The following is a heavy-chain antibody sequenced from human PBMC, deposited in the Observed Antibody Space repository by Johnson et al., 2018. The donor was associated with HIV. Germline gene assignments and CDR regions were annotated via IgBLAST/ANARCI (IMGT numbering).Heavy chain of an antibody. D-gene: IGHD6-13*01. J-gene: IGHJ3*02. Sequence: HVQLVESGGGVVQPGRSLRLSCAASGFTFSSYAMHWVRQAPGKGLEWVAVIWYDGSNKYYADSVKGRFTISRDNSKNTLYLQMNSLRAEDTAVYYCARGQQLVLGAFDIWGQGTMVTVSS. CDR1: GFTFSSYA. CDR2: IWYDGSNK. CDR3: ARGQQLVLGAFDI. V-gene: IGHV3-33*08.